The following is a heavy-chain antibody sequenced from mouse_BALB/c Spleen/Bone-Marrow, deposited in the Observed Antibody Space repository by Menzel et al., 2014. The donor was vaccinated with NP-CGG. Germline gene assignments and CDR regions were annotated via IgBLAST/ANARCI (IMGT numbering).Heavy chain of an antibody. CDR2: INPDSSTI. J-gene: IGHJ1*01. V-gene: IGHV4-1*02. D-gene: IGHD1-1*01. CDR3: ARLNYYGNLFV. Sequence: EVNVVESGGGLVHPGGSLKLSCAASGFDFSSYWMSWVRQDPGKGLEWIGEINPDSSTINYTPSLKDKFIISRDNAKNTLYLQMSKVRSEDTALYYCARLNYYGNLFVWGAGTTVTVSS. CDR1: GFDFSSYW.